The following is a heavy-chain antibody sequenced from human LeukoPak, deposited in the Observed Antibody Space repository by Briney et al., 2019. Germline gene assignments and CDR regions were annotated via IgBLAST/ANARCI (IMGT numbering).Heavy chain of an antibody. V-gene: IGHV1-69*13. J-gene: IGHJ4*02. CDR2: IIPIFGTA. CDR3: ARGGSLAVAPHQYYFDY. Sequence: SVKVSCKASGYTFTSYGISWVRQAPGQGLEWMGGIIPIFGTANYAQKFQGRVTITADESTSAVYMEVSSLRSEDTAVYYCARGGSLAVAPHQYYFDYWGQGTLVTVSS. D-gene: IGHD6-19*01. CDR1: GYTFTSYG.